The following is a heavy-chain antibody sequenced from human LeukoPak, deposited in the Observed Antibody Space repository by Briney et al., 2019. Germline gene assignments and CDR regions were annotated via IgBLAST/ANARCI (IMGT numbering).Heavy chain of an antibody. D-gene: IGHD2-15*01. CDR3: AKANLYCSGGSCYSPH. J-gene: IGHJ4*02. CDR1: GGSFSGYY. CDR2: INHSGST. V-gene: IGHV4-34*01. Sequence: SETLSLTCAVYGGSFSGYYWSWIRQPPGKGVEWIGEINHSGSTNYNPSLKSRVTISVDTSKNQFSLKLSSVTAADTAVYYCAKANLYCSGGSCYSPHWGQGTLVTVSS.